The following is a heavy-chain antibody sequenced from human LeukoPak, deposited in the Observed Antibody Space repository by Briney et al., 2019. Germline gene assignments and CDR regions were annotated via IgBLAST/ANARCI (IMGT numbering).Heavy chain of an antibody. V-gene: IGHV3-30*02. J-gene: IGHJ4*02. D-gene: IGHD5-24*01. CDR1: GFTFSRYG. Sequence: GGSLRLSCAASGFTFSRYGMHWVRQAPGKGLEWVSFTRFDGKNKYYADSVKGRFTISKDSSKNTLDLQMNSLRAEDTAVYYCAKDGKMGSDFDYWGQGTLVTVSS. CDR3: AKDGKMGSDFDY. CDR2: TRFDGKNK.